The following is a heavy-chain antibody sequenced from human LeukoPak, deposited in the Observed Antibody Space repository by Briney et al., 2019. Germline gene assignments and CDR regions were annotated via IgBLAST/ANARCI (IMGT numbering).Heavy chain of an antibody. CDR3: VVESIAAAEA. V-gene: IGHV3-21*01. D-gene: IGHD6-13*01. J-gene: IGHJ5*02. CDR1: GFTFSSYC. CDR2: ISSSSSYI. Sequence: GGSLRLSCAASGFTFSSYCMNWVRQAPGKGLEWVSSISSSSSYIYYADSVKGRFTISRDNAKNSLYLQMNSLRAEDTAVYYCVVESIAAAEAWGQGTLVTVSS.